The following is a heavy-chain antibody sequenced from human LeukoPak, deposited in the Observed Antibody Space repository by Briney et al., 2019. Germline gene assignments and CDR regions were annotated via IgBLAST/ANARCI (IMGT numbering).Heavy chain of an antibody. V-gene: IGHV3-30*01. CDR3: ARALLGYCSSTSCLLGDY. Sequence: PGGSLRLSCTASGSTFSSYAMHWVRQTPGKGLEWVAVISYDGTNEYYADSVKGRFTISRDNSNNTLYLQMNSLRAEDTAVYYCARALLGYCSSTSCLLGDYWGQGTLVTVSS. D-gene: IGHD2-2*01. J-gene: IGHJ4*02. CDR2: ISYDGTNE. CDR1: GSTFSSYA.